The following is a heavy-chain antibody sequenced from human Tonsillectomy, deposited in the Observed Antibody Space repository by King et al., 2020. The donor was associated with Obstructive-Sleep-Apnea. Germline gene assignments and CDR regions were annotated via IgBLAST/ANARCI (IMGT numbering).Heavy chain of an antibody. Sequence: QLQESGPGLVKPSETLSLTCTVSGGSISSSSYYWGWIRQPPGKGLEWIGSIHYSGSTYYNPSLKSRVTISVDTSKNQFSLKLSSGTAADTAVYYCAGRVRYGKNWYFDLWGRGTLVTVSS. V-gene: IGHV4-39*01. CDR1: GGSISSSSYY. D-gene: IGHD4-17*01. J-gene: IGHJ2*01. CDR3: AGRVRYGKNWYFDL. CDR2: IHYSGST.